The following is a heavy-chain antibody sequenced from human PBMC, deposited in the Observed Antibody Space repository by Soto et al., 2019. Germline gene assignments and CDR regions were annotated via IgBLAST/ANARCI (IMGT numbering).Heavy chain of an antibody. CDR1: GGSISSRNYY. Sequence: SETLSLTCTVSGGSISSRNYYWGWIRQPPGKGLEWIGSMHYSGTSYCDPSLKSRVTISVDTSRNQFSLKLSPLTAADTAMYYCARHSHPEYYISGGYSPRDIDYWGQRTLVTVSS. D-gene: IGHD3-22*01. V-gene: IGHV4-39*01. CDR3: ARHSHPEYYISGGYSPRDIDY. J-gene: IGHJ4*02. CDR2: MHYSGTS.